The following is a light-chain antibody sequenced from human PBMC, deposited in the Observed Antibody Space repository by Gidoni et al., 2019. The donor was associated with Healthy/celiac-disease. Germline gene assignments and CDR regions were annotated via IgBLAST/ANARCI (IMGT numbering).Light chain of an antibody. CDR2: DAS. CDR3: QQRSNWPLT. V-gene: IGKV3-11*01. J-gene: IGKJ4*02. CDR1: QSVSRY. Sequence: EIVLIQSPATLYLSPGERATLSCRASQSVSRYLALYQQKPGQAPRLLIYDASNRATGIPARFSGSGSGTDFTLTISSLEPEDFAVYYCQQRSNWPLTFGGGTKVEIK.